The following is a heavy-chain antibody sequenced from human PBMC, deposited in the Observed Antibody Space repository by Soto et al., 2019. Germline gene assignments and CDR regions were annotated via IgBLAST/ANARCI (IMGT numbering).Heavy chain of an antibody. CDR2: INAGNGNT. J-gene: IGHJ4*02. D-gene: IGHD4-17*01. CDR1: GYTFTSYA. V-gene: IGHV1-3*05. CDR3: ARDPDYGDYGTAPADDY. Sequence: QVQLVQSGAEEKKPGASVKVSCKASGYTFTSYAMHWVRQAPGQRLEWMGWINAGNGNTKYSQKFQGRVTITRDTSASPADRELSSRRSEDTAVDYCARDPDYGDYGTAPADDYWGQGTLVTVSS.